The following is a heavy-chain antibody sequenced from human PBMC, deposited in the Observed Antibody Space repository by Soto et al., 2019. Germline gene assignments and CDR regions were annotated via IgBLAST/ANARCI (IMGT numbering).Heavy chain of an antibody. CDR3: ARSLKYSSSTSCYWEGYGMDV. D-gene: IGHD2-2*01. Sequence: SETLSLTCTVSGAPLSRGGYYWSWVRQHPGKGLEWIGYINYSGSHNYNPSLKSRVTISVDTSKNQFSLKLSSVTAADTAVYYCARSLKYSSSTSCYWEGYGMDVWGQGTTVTVSS. V-gene: IGHV4-31*03. J-gene: IGHJ6*02. CDR2: INYSGSH. CDR1: GAPLSRGGYY.